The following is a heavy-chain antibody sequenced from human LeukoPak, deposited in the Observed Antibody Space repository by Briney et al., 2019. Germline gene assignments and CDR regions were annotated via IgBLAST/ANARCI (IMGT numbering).Heavy chain of an antibody. Sequence: GGSLRLSCAASGFTFTNTWMSWVRQAPGKGLEWVGRIESKTDGGTTDYAAPVKDRFTVSRDDSKDTLYLQMSGLKAEDTAVYYCTTNAGSYGIDVWGQGTMVTVSS. V-gene: IGHV3-15*04. CDR1: GFTFTNTW. CDR3: TTNAGSYGIDV. D-gene: IGHD1-26*01. CDR2: IESKTDGGTT. J-gene: IGHJ3*01.